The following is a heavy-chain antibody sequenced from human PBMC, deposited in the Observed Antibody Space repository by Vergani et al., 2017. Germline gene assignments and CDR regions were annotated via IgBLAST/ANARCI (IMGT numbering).Heavy chain of an antibody. CDR3: ARVSLQGHSSGWYGRGGSDRYYYYMDV. CDR2: ISGSGGST. CDR1: GFTFSSYA. Sequence: EVQLLESGGGLVQPGGSLRLSCAASGFTFSSYAMSWVRQAPGKGLEWVSAISGSGGSTYYADSVKGRFTISRDNSKNTLYLQMNSLRAEDTAVYYCARVSLQGHSSGWYGRGGSDRYYYYMDVWGKGTTVTVSS. J-gene: IGHJ6*03. D-gene: IGHD6-19*01. V-gene: IGHV3-23*01.